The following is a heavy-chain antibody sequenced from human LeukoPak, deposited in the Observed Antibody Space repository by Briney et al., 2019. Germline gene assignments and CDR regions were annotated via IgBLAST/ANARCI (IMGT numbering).Heavy chain of an antibody. D-gene: IGHD6-13*01. CDR1: GYTLTELS. Sequence: ASVKVSCKASGYTLTELSMHWVRQAPGKGLEWMGGFDPEDGETIYAQKFQGRVTMTEDTSTDTAYMELSSLRSEDTAVYYCALSLAAATYFDYWGQGTLVTVSS. CDR3: ALSLAAATYFDY. CDR2: FDPEDGET. V-gene: IGHV1-24*01. J-gene: IGHJ4*02.